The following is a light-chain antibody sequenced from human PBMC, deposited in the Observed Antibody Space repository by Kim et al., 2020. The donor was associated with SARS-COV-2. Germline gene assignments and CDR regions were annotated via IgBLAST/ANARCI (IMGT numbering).Light chain of an antibody. J-gene: IGKJ2*01. CDR2: RTS. CDR1: QSVTTF. V-gene: IGKV1-5*03. Sequence: GDRVTITCRASQSVTTFLAWYQQKPGKAPKLLIYRTSTLESGVPSRFSGSGSGTEFTLTISSLQPDDFATYYCQQYKSYPETFGQGTKLEI. CDR3: QQYKSYPET.